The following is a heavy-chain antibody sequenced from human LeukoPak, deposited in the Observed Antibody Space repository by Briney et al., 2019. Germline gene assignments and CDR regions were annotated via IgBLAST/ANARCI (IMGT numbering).Heavy chain of an antibody. V-gene: IGHV4-30-4*01. J-gene: IGHJ4*02. CDR2: IYYSGST. Sequence: NPSETLSLTCTVSGGSISSGDYYWSWIRQPPGKGLEWIGCIYYSGSTYYNPSLKSRVTISVDTSKNQFSLKLSSVTAADTAVYYCAREDVYDSSVDYWGQGTLVTVSS. D-gene: IGHD3-22*01. CDR1: GGSISSGDYY. CDR3: AREDVYDSSVDY.